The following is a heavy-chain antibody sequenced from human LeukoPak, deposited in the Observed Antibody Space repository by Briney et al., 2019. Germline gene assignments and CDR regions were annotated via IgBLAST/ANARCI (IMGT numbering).Heavy chain of an antibody. J-gene: IGHJ4*02. CDR1: GFTFNSYA. CDR2: VGGSGSDT. V-gene: IGHV3-23*01. D-gene: IGHD6-19*01. Sequence: GGTLRLSCAASGFTFNSYAMSWFRQAPGTGLEWVSTVGGSGSDTFYADSVKGRFTISRDNSNNAVYLQMNSLRAEDTALYYCAKRAPPVTAVGVPYYFDHGGQGTLVTVSA. CDR3: AKRAPPVTAVGVPYYFDH.